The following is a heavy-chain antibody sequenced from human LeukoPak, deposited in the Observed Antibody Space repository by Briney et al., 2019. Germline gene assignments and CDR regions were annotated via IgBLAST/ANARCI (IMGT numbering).Heavy chain of an antibody. J-gene: IGHJ1*01. CDR2: INWNGGST. CDR1: GFTFDDYG. CDR3: ARGGTAAAKYFKH. D-gene: IGHD6-13*01. V-gene: IGHV3-20*04. Sequence: SGGSLRLSCAASGFTFDDYGMSWVRQAPGKGLEWVSGINWNGGSTGYADSVKGRFTISRDNAKNSLYLQMNSLRVEDTAVYYCARGGTAAAKYFKHWGQGTLVTVSS.